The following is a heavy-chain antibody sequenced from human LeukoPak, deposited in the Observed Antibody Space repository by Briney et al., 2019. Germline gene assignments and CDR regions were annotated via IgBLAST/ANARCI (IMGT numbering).Heavy chain of an antibody. J-gene: IGHJ4*02. CDR3: AREYLWGHYFDY. CDR1: GFPFSSYA. V-gene: IGHV3-30*04. Sequence: GGSLRLSCAASGFPFSSYAMHWVRQAPGKGLEWVAVISYDGSNKYYADSVKGRFTISRDNSKNTLYLQMNSLRAEDTAVYYCAREYLWGHYFDYWGQGTLVTVSS. CDR2: ISYDGSNK. D-gene: IGHD3-16*01.